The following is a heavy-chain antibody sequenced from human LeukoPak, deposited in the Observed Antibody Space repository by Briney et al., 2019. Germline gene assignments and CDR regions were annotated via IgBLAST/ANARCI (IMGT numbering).Heavy chain of an antibody. Sequence: SETLSLTCAVYGGSFSGYYWSWIRQSPGRGLEWIGSIYYGRTTYYNPSLNSRVTISVATSNNQFSLQLNSVTAADTAVYYCVRHDGRGGATMGALDSWGQGSLVTVSS. CDR3: VRHDGRGGATMGALDS. CDR2: IYYGRTT. CDR1: GGSFSGYY. J-gene: IGHJ4*02. D-gene: IGHD5-12*01. V-gene: IGHV4-34*01.